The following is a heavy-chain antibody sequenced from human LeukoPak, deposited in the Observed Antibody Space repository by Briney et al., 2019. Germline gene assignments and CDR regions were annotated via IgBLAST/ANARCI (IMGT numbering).Heavy chain of an antibody. CDR2: INHSGST. J-gene: IGHJ4*02. D-gene: IGHD1-7*01. Sequence: SETLSLTCAVYGGSFSGYYWSWIRQPPGKGLEWIGEINHSGSTNYNPSLKSRVTISVDTSKNQFSLKLSSVTAADTAVYYCARRKTGTFDYWGQGTLVTVSS. V-gene: IGHV4-34*01. CDR3: ARRKTGTFDY. CDR1: GGSFSGYY.